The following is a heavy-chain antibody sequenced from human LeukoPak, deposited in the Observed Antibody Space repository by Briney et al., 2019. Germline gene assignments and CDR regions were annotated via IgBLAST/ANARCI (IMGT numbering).Heavy chain of an antibody. CDR3: ARVARGNYYHFDS. V-gene: IGHV3-48*04. Sequence: GGPLRLSCEASGFTFSSYSLTWVRQAPGKGLEWVSYISYSSETTPYADSVKGRFTSSRDYAKKSLYLQMNSLRAEDTAVYFCARVARGNYYHFDSWGQGTLVTVSS. J-gene: IGHJ4*02. CDR1: GFTFSSYS. CDR2: ISYSSETT. D-gene: IGHD1-26*01.